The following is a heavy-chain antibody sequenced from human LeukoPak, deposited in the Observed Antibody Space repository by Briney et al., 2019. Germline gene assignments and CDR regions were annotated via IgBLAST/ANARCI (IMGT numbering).Heavy chain of an antibody. CDR1: GDSVSSNSAA. J-gene: IGHJ4*02. V-gene: IGHV6-1*01. D-gene: IGHD6-13*01. CDR2: TYYRSKWYN. CDR3: ASGWSSSWYSRYDY. Sequence: SQTLSLTCAISGDSVSSNSAAWNWIRQSPSRGLEWLGRTYYRSKWYNDYAVSVKSRITINPDTSKNQFSLQLNSVTPEDTAAYYCASGWSSSWYSRYDYWGQGTPVTVSS.